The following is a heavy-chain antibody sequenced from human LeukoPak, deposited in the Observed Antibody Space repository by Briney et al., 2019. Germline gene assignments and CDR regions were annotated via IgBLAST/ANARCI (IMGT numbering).Heavy chain of an antibody. J-gene: IGHJ6*03. CDR3: ARLLYSNFDYMDV. D-gene: IGHD4-11*01. CDR2: TYYRSKWYN. Sequence: SQTLSLTCALSGDSVSSNIAAWNWIRQSPSRGLEWLGRTYYRSKWYNDYAVPVKSRITINPDTSKNQFSLHLNSVTPEDTAVYYCARLLYSNFDYMDVWGKGTTVTVSS. CDR1: GDSVSSNIAA. V-gene: IGHV6-1*01.